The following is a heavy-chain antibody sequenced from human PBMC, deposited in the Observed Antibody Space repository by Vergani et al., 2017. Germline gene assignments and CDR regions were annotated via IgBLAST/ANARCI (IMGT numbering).Heavy chain of an antibody. CDR3: AKANPRNSGYDYLYYDHDMDV. J-gene: IGHJ6*02. V-gene: IGHV3-23*01. CDR1: GFTFNHYA. CDR2: ISGSGGST. Sequence: EVQLLESGGDLVQPGGSLRLSCAASGFTFNHYAMNWVRQAPGKGLEWVSGISGSGGSTYYAGSVKGRFTISRDSSKNTLYLQMNSLSAGDTAVYYCAKANPRNSGYDYLYYDHDMDVWGQGTTVTVSS. D-gene: IGHD5-12*01.